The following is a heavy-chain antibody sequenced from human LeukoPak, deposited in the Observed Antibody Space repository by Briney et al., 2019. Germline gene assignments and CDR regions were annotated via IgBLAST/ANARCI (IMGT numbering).Heavy chain of an antibody. D-gene: IGHD3-3*01. J-gene: IGHJ4*02. CDR2: ISSSSSYI. CDR1: GFTFSDYS. Sequence: GGSLRLSCAVSGFTFSDYSINWVRQAPGKGLEWVSSISSSSSYIYYADSVKGRFTISRDNAKNSVYLQMNSLRAEDTAVYYCARVAANSFWSGLGFWGQGTLVIVSS. V-gene: IGHV3-21*01. CDR3: ARVAANSFWSGLGF.